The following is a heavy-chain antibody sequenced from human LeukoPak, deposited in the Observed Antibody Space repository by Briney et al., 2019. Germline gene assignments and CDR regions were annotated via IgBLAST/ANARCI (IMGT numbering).Heavy chain of an antibody. V-gene: IGHV3-21*01. CDR1: GFTFSSYS. J-gene: IGHJ6*02. CDR3: AREGGYDFWSAVMDV. D-gene: IGHD3-3*01. Sequence: GGSLRLSCAASGFTFSSYSMNWVRQAPGKGLEWVSSISSSSSYIYYADSVKGRFTISRDNAKNSLYLQMNSLRAEDTAVYYCAREGGYDFWSAVMDVWGQGTTVTVSS. CDR2: ISSSSSYI.